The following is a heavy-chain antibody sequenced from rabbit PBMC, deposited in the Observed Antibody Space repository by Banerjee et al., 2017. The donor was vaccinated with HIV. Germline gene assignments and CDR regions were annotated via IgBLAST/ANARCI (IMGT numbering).Heavy chain of an antibody. CDR1: GFSLSSYA. J-gene: IGHJ4*01. CDR2: IYAGSSGST. V-gene: IGHV1S40*01. Sequence: QSVEESGGDLVKPGGTLTLTCTVSGFSLSSYAMCWVRQAPGKGLEWIACIYAGSSGSTYYAYWAKGRFTISKTSSTTVTLRMTSLTAADTATYFCARYVSGGFAGYGIDLWGPGTLVTVS. CDR3: ARYVSGGFAGYGIDL. D-gene: IGHD4-2*01.